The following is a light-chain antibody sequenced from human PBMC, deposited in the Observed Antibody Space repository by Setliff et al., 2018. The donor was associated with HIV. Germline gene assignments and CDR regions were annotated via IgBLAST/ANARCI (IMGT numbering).Light chain of an antibody. CDR3: NSKTGTITYV. V-gene: IGLV2-14*01. CDR1: SSDVGGYDY. CDR2: EVS. J-gene: IGLJ1*01. Sequence: QSVLTQPASVSGSPGQSITISCTGTSSDVGGYDYVSWYQQHPDKAPKLMIYEVSNQPSGVSNRFSGSKSGSTASLTISGLQAEDEADYYCNSKTGTITYVFGTGTKVTVL.